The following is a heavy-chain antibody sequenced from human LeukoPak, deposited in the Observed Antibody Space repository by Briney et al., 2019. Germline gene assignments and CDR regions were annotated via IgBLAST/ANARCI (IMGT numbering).Heavy chain of an antibody. Sequence: SETLSLTCTVSGGSIISSTYYWGWVRQPPGKGLEWIGSIHHSGTTYYNPSLKSRVTISVDTSRNQFSLNLSPVTAADTAVYYCARHPYSYDAFDIWGQGTMVTVSS. CDR1: GGSIISSTYY. D-gene: IGHD5-18*01. V-gene: IGHV4-39*01. CDR2: IHHSGTT. CDR3: ARHPYSYDAFDI. J-gene: IGHJ3*02.